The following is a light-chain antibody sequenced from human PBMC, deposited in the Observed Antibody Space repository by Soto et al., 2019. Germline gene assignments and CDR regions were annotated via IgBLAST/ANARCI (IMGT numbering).Light chain of an antibody. CDR3: CSYAGSSTFYV. CDR1: SSDVGSYNL. J-gene: IGLJ1*01. V-gene: IGLV2-23*02. Sequence: QSVLTQPASVSGSPGPSITISCTGTSSDVGSYNLVSWYQQHPGKAPKLMIYEVSKRPSGVSNRFSGSKSGNTASLTISGLQAEDEADYYCCSYAGSSTFYVFGTGTKLTVL. CDR2: EVS.